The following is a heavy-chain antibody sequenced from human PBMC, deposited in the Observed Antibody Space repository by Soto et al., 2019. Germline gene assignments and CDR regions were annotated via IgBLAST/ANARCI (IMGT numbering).Heavy chain of an antibody. CDR1: GFTFSSYA. Sequence: EVQLVESGGGLVQPGGSLRLSCAASGFTFSSYAMHWVRQAPGKGLEYVSAISSNGGSTYYANSVKGRFTISRDNSKNTLYLQMGSLSAEDMAVYYCARAGFTTSDFDYWGQGTLVTVSS. D-gene: IGHD1-1*01. J-gene: IGHJ4*02. V-gene: IGHV3-64*01. CDR2: ISSNGGST. CDR3: ARAGFTTSDFDY.